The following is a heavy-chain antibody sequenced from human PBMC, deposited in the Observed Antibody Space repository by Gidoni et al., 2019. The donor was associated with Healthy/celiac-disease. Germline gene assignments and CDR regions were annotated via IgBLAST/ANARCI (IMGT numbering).Heavy chain of an antibody. V-gene: IGHV1-69*01. CDR1: GDTFSSYA. CDR2: IIPIFGTA. CDR3: ARAHIVVVTAAFDI. J-gene: IGHJ3*02. Sequence: QVQLVQSGTEVKKPGSAVKVYCKASGDTFSSYAISWVRQVPGQGLEWMGGIIPIFGTANYAQKFQGRVTITADESTSTAYMELSSLRSEDTAVYYCARAHIVVVTAAFDIWGQGTMVTVSS. D-gene: IGHD2-21*02.